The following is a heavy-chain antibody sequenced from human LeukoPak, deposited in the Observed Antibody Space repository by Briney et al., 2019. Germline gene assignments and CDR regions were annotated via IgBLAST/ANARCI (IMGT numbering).Heavy chain of an antibody. Sequence: ASVKVSCKTSGNTFSSNIINWVRQAPGQRLDWMGWINAGNGNTKYSEKFKGRVTITRDTSASTVYMELSSLRAEDTAVYYCARERPTTTAFHVWGQGKMVTVSP. V-gene: IGHV1-3*01. CDR2: INAGNGNT. D-gene: IGHD1-14*01. CDR1: GNTFSSNI. J-gene: IGHJ3*01. CDR3: ARERPTTTAFHV.